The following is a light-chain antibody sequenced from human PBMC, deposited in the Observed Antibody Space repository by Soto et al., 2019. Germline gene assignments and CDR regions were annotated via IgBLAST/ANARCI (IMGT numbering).Light chain of an antibody. CDR3: QQSHGIPYT. CDR1: QTISTY. V-gene: IGKV1-39*01. J-gene: IGKJ2*01. CDR2: AAS. Sequence: DIQMTQSPSSLSASVGDRVTITCRAGQTISTYLNWYQQKPGKAPKLLIYAASSLQSGVPSRFSGSGSGTDFTLTISRLQPEDFATYYCQQSHGIPYTFGQGTKLEIK.